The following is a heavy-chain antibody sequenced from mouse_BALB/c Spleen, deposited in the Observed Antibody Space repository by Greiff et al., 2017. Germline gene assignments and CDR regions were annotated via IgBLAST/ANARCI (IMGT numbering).Heavy chain of an antibody. V-gene: IGHV5-17*02. D-gene: IGHD2-2*01. CDR3: ERRGGYADAMDY. CDR1: GFTFSSFG. Sequence: EVLLVESGGGLVQPGGSRKLSCAASGFTFSSFGMHWVRQAPEKGLEWVAYISTGSSTIYYADTVQGRFTISRNKPKNTLFLQLTSLRSEDTAMYDCERRGGYADAMDYWGQGTSVTVSS. CDR2: ISTGSSTI. J-gene: IGHJ4*01.